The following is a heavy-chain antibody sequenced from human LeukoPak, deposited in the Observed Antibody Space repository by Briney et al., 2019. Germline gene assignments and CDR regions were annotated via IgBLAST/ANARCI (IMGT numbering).Heavy chain of an antibody. CDR2: ISSSGST. CDR3: ARARDGLSDY. Sequence: SETLSLTCTVSGDSISSGDYYWSWIRQPAGKGLEWIGRISSSGSTNYNPSLKSRVTISVDTSKNQFSLKLSSVTAADTAVYYCARARDGLSDYWGQGTLVTVSS. CDR1: GDSISSGDYY. D-gene: IGHD4-17*01. J-gene: IGHJ4*02. V-gene: IGHV4-61*02.